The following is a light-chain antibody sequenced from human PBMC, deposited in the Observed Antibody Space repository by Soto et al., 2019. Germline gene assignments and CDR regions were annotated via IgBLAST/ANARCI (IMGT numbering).Light chain of an antibody. CDR2: GAS. CDR3: QQYGSSSPT. Sequence: EIVLTQSPGTLSLSPGERATLSCRASQSVSSSYLAWYQQKPGQAPRLLIYGASSRATGIPDRFSGSGSATDFTLTISRLEPEDFAVYYCQQYGSSSPTFGGGTKVEIK. CDR1: QSVSSSY. J-gene: IGKJ4*01. V-gene: IGKV3-20*01.